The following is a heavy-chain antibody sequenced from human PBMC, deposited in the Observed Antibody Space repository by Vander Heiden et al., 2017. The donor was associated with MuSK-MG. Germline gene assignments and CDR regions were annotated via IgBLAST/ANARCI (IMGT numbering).Heavy chain of an antibody. CDR3: AKVRGGIDAPFDY. Sequence: EVHLVESVLALVQPGGSLRLSCAASGFTFSSYAMSWVGQAPGKGLEWVSAISGSGGRTYYADAVKGRFTISRDNSKNTMYLQMERLREEDTAVYYCAKVRGGIDAPFDYWGQVTLVTVSS. J-gene: IGHJ4*02. CDR2: ISGSGGRT. CDR1: GFTFSSYA. V-gene: IGHV3-23*04. D-gene: IGHD2-15*01.